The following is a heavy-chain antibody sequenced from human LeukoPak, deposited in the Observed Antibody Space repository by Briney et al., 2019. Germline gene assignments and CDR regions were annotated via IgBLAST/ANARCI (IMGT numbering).Heavy chain of an antibody. CDR1: GFTFNSYA. CDR2: ISGSGGST. D-gene: IGHD3-22*01. Sequence: PGGSLRLSCAASGFTFNSYAMSWVRQAPGKGLEWVSAISGSGGSTYYADSVKGRFTISRDNSKNTLYLQMNSLRAEDTAVYYCAKTPEYYYDSSGQSLQYWGQGTLVTVSS. V-gene: IGHV3-23*01. CDR3: AKTPEYYYDSSGQSLQY. J-gene: IGHJ4*02.